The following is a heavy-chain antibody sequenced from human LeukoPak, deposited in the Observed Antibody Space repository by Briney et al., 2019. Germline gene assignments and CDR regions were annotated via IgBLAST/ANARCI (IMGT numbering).Heavy chain of an antibody. Sequence: GASVKVSCKASGYTFTGYYMHWVRQAPGQGLEWMGWINPNSGGTNYAQKFQGRVTMTRDTSISTAYMELSRLRSDDTAVYYCARSFRYYDSSSGYWGQGTLVTVSS. CDR2: INPNSGGT. D-gene: IGHD3-22*01. V-gene: IGHV1-2*02. CDR3: ARSFRYYDSSSGY. J-gene: IGHJ4*02. CDR1: GYTFTGYY.